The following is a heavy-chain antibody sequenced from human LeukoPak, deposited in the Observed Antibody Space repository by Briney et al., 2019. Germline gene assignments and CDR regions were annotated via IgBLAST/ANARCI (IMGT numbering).Heavy chain of an antibody. J-gene: IGHJ4*02. CDR1: GFTFTTYW. CDR2: IKQDGSEK. Sequence: GGSLTLSCATSGFTFTTYWMNRVRQAPGKGLEWVANIKQDGSEKYYVDSVKGRFTISRDNARNSLYLQMNSLRADDTAVYYCARGGGYAWDYWGQGTLVTVSS. CDR3: ARGGGYAWDY. D-gene: IGHD5-12*01. V-gene: IGHV3-7*01.